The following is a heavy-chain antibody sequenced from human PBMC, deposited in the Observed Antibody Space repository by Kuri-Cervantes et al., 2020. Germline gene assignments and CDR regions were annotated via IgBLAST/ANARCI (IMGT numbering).Heavy chain of an antibody. CDR3: ARLITIFGGDAFDI. D-gene: IGHD3-3*01. CDR1: GYTFTSYD. V-gene: IGHV1-8*01. J-gene: IGHJ3*02. CDR2: MNPNSGNT. Sequence: ASVKVSCKASGYTFTSYDINWVRQATGQGLEWMGWMNPNSGNTGYAQKFQGRVTMTRNTSISTAYMELRSLRSDDTAVYYCARLITIFGGDAFDIWGQGTMVTVSS.